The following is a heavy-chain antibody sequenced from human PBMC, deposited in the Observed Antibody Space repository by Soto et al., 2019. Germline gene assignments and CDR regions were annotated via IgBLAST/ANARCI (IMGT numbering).Heavy chain of an antibody. Sequence: GGSLRLSCAASGFTFSSYSMNWVRQAPGKGLEWVSSISSSSYIYYADSVKGRFTISRDNAKNSLYLQMNSLRAEDTAVYYCARAASNDRFGESAWDWFDPWGQGTLVTVSS. CDR1: GFTFSSYS. CDR3: ARAASNDRFGESAWDWFDP. CDR2: ISSSSYI. J-gene: IGHJ5*02. D-gene: IGHD3-10*01. V-gene: IGHV3-21*01.